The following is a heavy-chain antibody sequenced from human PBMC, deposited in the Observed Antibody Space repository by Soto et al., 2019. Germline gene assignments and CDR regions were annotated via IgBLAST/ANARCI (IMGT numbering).Heavy chain of an antibody. CDR3: ARERGGYYCDY. J-gene: IGHJ4*02. CDR1: GFTFSPYT. CDR2: ITNGDNT. D-gene: IGHD3-16*01. Sequence: EVQLVESGGGLVQPGGSLRLSCAASGFTFSPYTMHWVRQAPGKGLEFVSAITNGDNTYYANSVKGRFTMSRDNSKNMLYLQMDSLRTEDMAVYYCARERGGYYCDYWGQGTLVTVSS. V-gene: IGHV3-64*01.